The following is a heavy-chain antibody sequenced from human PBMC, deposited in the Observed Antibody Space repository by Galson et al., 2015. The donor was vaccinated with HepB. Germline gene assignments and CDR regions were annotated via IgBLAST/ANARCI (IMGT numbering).Heavy chain of an antibody. CDR3: TRGGAYPREYSSGWYVYQLDY. CDR1: GFTFGDYA. V-gene: IGHV3-49*03. J-gene: IGHJ4*02. Sequence: SLRLSCAASGFTFGDYAMSWFRQAPGKGLEWVGFIRSKAYGGTTEYAASVKGRFTISRDDSKSIAYLQMNSLKTEDTAVYYCTRGGAYPREYSSGWYVYQLDYWGQGTLVTVSS. CDR2: IRSKAYGGTT. D-gene: IGHD6-19*01.